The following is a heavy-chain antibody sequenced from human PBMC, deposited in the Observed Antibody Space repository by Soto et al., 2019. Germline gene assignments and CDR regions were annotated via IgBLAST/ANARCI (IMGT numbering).Heavy chain of an antibody. CDR1: TFRNYC. Sequence: TFRNYCRHVVRRARVKGLEWVAVMSDDGNNKYSAPSVDGRFIISRDNSKNTLYLQMNSLRPEDTAVYYCAKGGGFSFGTNDAFDIWGHGTIVTVSS. D-gene: IGHD3-3*01. CDR3: AKGGGFSFGTNDAFDI. J-gene: IGHJ3*02. V-gene: IGHV3-30*18. CDR2: MSDDGNNK.